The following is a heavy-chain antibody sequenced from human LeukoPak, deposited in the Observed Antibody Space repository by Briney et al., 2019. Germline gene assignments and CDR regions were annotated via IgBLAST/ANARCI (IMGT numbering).Heavy chain of an antibody. CDR3: AREGFNDIAAAGTGD. V-gene: IGHV4-39*02. D-gene: IGHD6-13*01. CDR1: GGSISSSSYY. Sequence: SETLSLTCTVSGGSISSSSYYWGWIRQPPGKGLEWIGSIYYSGSTYYNPSLKSRVTISVDTSKNQFSLKLSSVTAADTAVYYCAREGFNDIAAAGTGDWGQGTLVTVSS. CDR2: IYYSGST. J-gene: IGHJ4*02.